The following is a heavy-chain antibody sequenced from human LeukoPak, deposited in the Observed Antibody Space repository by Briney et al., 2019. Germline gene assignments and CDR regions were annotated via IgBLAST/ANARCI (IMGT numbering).Heavy chain of an antibody. V-gene: IGHV4-61*02. CDR1: GGSISSGSYY. Sequence: SQTLSLTCTVSGGSISSGSYYWRWIRQPAGKGLEWIGGIYTSGNTNYNPSLKSRNTNYDPSLKSRITMSLDTPKNQFSLKLSSVTAADTAVYYCARGVRIAAGVGGNWFDPWGQGTLVTVSS. CDR2: IYTSGNT. CDR3: ARGVRIAAGVGGNWFDP. D-gene: IGHD6-13*01. J-gene: IGHJ5*02.